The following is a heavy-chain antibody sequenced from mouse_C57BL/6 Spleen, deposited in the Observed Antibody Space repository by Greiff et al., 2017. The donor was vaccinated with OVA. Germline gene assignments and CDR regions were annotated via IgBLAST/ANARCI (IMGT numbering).Heavy chain of an antibody. CDR3: ARDDYDVSYFDY. Sequence: EVKVEESGEGLVKPGGSLKLSCAASGFTFSSYAMSWVRQTPEKRLEWVAYISSGGDYIYYADTVKGRFTISRDNARNTLFLQMTSLRSEDTAMYYCARDDYDVSYFDYWGQGTTLTVSS. V-gene: IGHV5S21*01. CDR1: GFTFSSYA. J-gene: IGHJ2*01. D-gene: IGHD2-4*01. CDR2: ISSGGDYI.